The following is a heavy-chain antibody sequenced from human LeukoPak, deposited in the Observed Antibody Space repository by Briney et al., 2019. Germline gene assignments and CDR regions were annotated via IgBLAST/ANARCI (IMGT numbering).Heavy chain of an antibody. CDR1: GGTFSSYA. D-gene: IGHD5-18*01. CDR2: IIPIFGAA. V-gene: IGHV1-69*05. CDR3: ARGYTDTAQEN. Sequence: SSVKVSCKASGGTFSSYAISWVRQAPGQGLEWMGRIIPIFGAANYAQKFQGRVTITTDESTSTAYMELSSLRSEDPAVYYCARGYTDTAQENWGQGTLVTVSS. J-gene: IGHJ4*02.